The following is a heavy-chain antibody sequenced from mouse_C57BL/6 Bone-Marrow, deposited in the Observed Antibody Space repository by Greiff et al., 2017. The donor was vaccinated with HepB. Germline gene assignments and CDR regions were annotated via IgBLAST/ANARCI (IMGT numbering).Heavy chain of an antibody. J-gene: IGHJ3*01. V-gene: IGHV1-19*01. CDR3: ASPCGFSY. Sequence: EVQLQQSGPVLVKPGASVKMSCKASGYTFTDYYMNWVKQSHGKSLEWIGVINPYNGGNSENQKFKGKATLTVDKSSSTAFMELNSLTSEDSAVYYCASPCGFSYWGQGTLVTVSA. CDR1: GYTFTDYY. CDR2: INPYNGGN.